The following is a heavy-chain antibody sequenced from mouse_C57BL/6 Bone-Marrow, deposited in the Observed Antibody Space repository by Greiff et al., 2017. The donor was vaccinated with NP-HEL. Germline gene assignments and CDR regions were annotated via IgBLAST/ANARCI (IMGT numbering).Heavy chain of an antibody. CDR2: INYDGSST. V-gene: IGHV5-16*01. Sequence: EVMLVESEGGLVQPGSSMKLSCTASGFTFSDYYMAWVRQVPEKGLEWVANINYDGSSTYYLDSLKSRFIISRDNAKNILYLQMSSLKSEDTATYYCARVNYGSSYGYFDVWGTGTTVTVSS. D-gene: IGHD1-1*01. J-gene: IGHJ1*03. CDR3: ARVNYGSSYGYFDV. CDR1: GFTFSDYY.